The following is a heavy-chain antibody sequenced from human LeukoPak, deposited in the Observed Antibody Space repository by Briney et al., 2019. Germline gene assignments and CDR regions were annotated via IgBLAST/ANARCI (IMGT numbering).Heavy chain of an antibody. CDR1: GFTFSSYA. CDR3: ARDPRVDTAMVGGGTDY. Sequence: GGSLRLSCAASGFTFSSYAMQWVRQAPGKGLEYVSAINSNGGSTYYANSVKGRFTISRDNSKNTLYLQMGSLRAEDMAVYYCARDPRVDTAMVGGGTDYWGQGTLVTVSS. V-gene: IGHV3-64*01. D-gene: IGHD5-18*01. J-gene: IGHJ4*02. CDR2: INSNGGST.